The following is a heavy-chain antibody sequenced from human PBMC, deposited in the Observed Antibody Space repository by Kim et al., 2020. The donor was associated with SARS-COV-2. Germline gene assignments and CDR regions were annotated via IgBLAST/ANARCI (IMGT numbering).Heavy chain of an antibody. CDR2: INPNSGGT. D-gene: IGHD6-13*01. CDR3: ARDRRSKSSSWYLGETHYYGMDV. J-gene: IGHJ6*02. V-gene: IGHV1-2*04. Sequence: ASVKVSCKASGYTFTGYYMHWVRQAPGQGLEWMGWINPNSGGTNYAQKFQGWVTMTRDTSISTAYMELCRLRSDDTAVYYCARDRRSKSSSWYLGETHYYGMDVWGQGTTVTVSS. CDR1: GYTFTGYY.